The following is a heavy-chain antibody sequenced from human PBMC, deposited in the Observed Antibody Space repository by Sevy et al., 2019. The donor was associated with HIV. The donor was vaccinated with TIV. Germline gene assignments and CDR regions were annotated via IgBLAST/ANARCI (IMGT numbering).Heavy chain of an antibody. CDR3: ARGKGGIFGVVTGQFDY. Sequence: ASVKVSCKASGYTFSNNAIHWVRQAPGQRLEWMGWVHAGNGHTKCSETFQDRVTISRDTSATTVYMDLTSLTSEDTAIYYCARGKGGIFGVVTGQFDYWGQGTLVTVSS. CDR2: VHAGNGHT. V-gene: IGHV1-3*01. J-gene: IGHJ4*02. D-gene: IGHD3-3*01. CDR1: GYTFSNNA.